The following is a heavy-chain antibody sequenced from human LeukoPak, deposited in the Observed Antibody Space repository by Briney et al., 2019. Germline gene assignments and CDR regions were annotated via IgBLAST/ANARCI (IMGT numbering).Heavy chain of an antibody. CDR3: ARGRSVLRFLEWLFGY. J-gene: IGHJ4*02. Sequence: SETLSLTCTVSGGSISSGGYYWSWIRQPPGKGLEWIGYIYHSGSTYYNPSLKSRVTISVDRSKNQFSLKLSSVTAADTAVYYCARGRSVLRFLEWLFGYWGQGTLVTVSS. CDR1: GGSISSGGYY. D-gene: IGHD3-3*01. CDR2: IYHSGST. V-gene: IGHV4-30-2*01.